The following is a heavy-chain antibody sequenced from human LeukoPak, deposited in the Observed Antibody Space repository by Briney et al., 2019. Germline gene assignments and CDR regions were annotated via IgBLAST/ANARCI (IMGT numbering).Heavy chain of an antibody. CDR3: ARIGGVYHYFAY. D-gene: IGHD5/OR15-5a*01. Sequence: GGSLRLSCAASGFTVSSNYMSWVRQAPGKGLEWVSAISNGGGSTYYADSVKGRFTIFRDNSNNTVYLQMNSLRVDDTAVYYCARIGGVYHYFAYWGQGSLVTVSS. CDR2: SNGGGST. J-gene: IGHJ4*02. V-gene: IGHV3-53*01. CDR1: GFTVSSNY.